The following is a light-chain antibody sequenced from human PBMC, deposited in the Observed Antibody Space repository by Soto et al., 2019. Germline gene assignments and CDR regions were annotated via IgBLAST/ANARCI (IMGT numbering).Light chain of an antibody. Sequence: EILLTHSPGTLSLSPGERASLSCRASQSIANSLAWYQQKPGQAPRLLIFGASNRATGIPDRFSGSGSGTDFTLTISRMEPEDFAVYHCQQYGGSPRTFGQGTKVDIK. CDR1: QSIANS. CDR3: QQYGGSPRT. J-gene: IGKJ1*01. V-gene: IGKV3-20*01. CDR2: GAS.